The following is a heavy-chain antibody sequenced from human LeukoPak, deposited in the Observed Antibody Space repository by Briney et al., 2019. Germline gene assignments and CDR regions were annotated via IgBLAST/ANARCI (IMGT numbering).Heavy chain of an antibody. CDR3: ARGSGSYYIW. J-gene: IGHJ4*02. D-gene: IGHD1-26*01. CDR1: GFTFSTYW. CDR2: IKEDGSEK. Sequence: GGSLRLSCAASGFTFSTYWMSWVRQAPGKGLEWGANIKEDGSEKYYVDSLKGRFTISRDNAKNSLFLQMNSLRAEDTAVYYCARGSGSYYIWWGQGTLVTVSS. V-gene: IGHV3-7*05.